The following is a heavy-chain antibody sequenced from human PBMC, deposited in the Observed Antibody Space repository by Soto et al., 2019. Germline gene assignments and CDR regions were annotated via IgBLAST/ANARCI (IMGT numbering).Heavy chain of an antibody. CDR3: ARGRQYNWFAP. V-gene: IGHV3-23*01. D-gene: IGHD6-6*01. CDR2: ISGSGGST. J-gene: IGHJ5*02. Sequence: GGSLRLSCAASGFTFSSYAMSWVRQAPGKGLEWVSAISGSGGSTYYADSVKGRFTISRDNSKNTLYLQMNSLRAEDTAVYYCARGRQYNWFAPWGQGTLVTVSS. CDR1: GFTFSSYA.